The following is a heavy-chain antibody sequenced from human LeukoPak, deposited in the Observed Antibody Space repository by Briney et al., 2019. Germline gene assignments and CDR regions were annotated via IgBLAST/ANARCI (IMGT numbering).Heavy chain of an antibody. CDR1: GGSISSYY. Sequence: PSETLSLTCTVSGGSISSYYWSWIRQPLGKGLEWIGYIYYSGSTNYNPSLKSRVTISVDTPKNQFSLKLSSVTAADTAVYYCAGSGSSGTRDYWGQGTLVTVSS. J-gene: IGHJ4*02. CDR3: AGSGSSGTRDY. V-gene: IGHV4-59*08. D-gene: IGHD6-6*01. CDR2: IYYSGST.